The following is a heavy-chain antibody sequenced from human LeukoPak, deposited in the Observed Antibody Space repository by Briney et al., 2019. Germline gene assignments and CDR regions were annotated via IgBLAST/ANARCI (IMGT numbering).Heavy chain of an antibody. CDR2: IYYSGST. D-gene: IGHD2/OR15-2a*01. CDR1: GGSISSYH. Sequence: SETLSLTCTVSGGSISSYHWSWIRQPPGKGLEWIGYIYYSGSTNYNPSLKSRVTISVDTSKNQFSLKLSSVTAADTAVYYCARAPAAALVILFDLWGRGTLVTVSS. CDR3: ARAPAAALVILFDL. V-gene: IGHV4-59*01. J-gene: IGHJ2*01.